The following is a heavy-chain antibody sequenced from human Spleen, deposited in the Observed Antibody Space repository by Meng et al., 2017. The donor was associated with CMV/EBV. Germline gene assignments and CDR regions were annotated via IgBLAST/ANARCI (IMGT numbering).Heavy chain of an antibody. Sequence: SETLSLTCTVSGGSISSGDYYWSWIRQPPGKGLEWIGYIYYSGSTYYNPSLKSRVTISVDTSKNQFSLKLSSVTAADTAVYYCARAAQHGSIFGVVIIGPQRWFDPWGQGTLVTVSS. CDR1: GGSISSGDYY. V-gene: IGHV4-30-4*08. CDR2: IYYSGST. J-gene: IGHJ5*02. D-gene: IGHD3-3*01. CDR3: ARAAQHGSIFGVVIIGPQRWFDP.